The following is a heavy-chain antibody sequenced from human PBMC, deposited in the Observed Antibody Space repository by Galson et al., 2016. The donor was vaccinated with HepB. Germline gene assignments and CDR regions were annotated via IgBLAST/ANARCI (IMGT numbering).Heavy chain of an antibody. CDR3: SLDFDN. V-gene: IGHV3-73*01. CDR2: IRGKANSYET. CDR1: GFTFRGYA. J-gene: IGHJ4*02. Sequence: SLRLSCAASGFTFRGYAIHWVRQTSGKGLEWVGRIRGKANSYETTYSAAVKGRFTLSRDDSENTAYLQMKSLKTEDTAVYYCSLDFDNWGQGTLVAVSS.